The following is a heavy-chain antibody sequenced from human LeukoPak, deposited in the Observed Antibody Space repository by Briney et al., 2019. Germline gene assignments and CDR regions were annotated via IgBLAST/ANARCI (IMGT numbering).Heavy chain of an antibody. V-gene: IGHV4-59*01. CDR3: ARVGLHSSGYSVRVGAFDI. J-gene: IGHJ3*02. Sequence: SETLSLTCTVSGGSISSYYWSWIRQPPGKGLEWIGYIYYSGSTNYNPSLKSRVTISVDTSKNQFSLKLSSVTAADTAVYYCARVGLHSSGYSVRVGAFDIWGQGTMVTVSS. CDR2: IYYSGST. CDR1: GGSISSYY. D-gene: IGHD3-22*01.